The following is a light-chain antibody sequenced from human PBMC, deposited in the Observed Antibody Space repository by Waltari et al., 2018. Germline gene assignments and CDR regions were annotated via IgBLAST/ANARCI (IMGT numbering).Light chain of an antibody. J-gene: IGLJ1*01. V-gene: IGLV2-14*01. CDR2: EVS. Sequence: QSALTQPASVSGSPGQSITISCTGTSSDVGGYVSWYQHHPGKAPKLTIYEVSNRPSGVSNRFSGSKSGNTASLTISGLQAEDEADYYCSSYTTSGSPMDVFGTGTKVTVL. CDR1: SSDVGGY. CDR3: SSYTTSGSPMDV.